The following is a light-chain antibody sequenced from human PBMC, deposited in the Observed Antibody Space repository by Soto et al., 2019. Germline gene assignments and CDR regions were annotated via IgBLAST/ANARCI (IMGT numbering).Light chain of an antibody. CDR3: VAWDDSLRAYV. V-gene: IGLV1-44*01. CDR1: RSNIGTNT. CDR2: NKS. Sequence: QSALTQAPSVSATPGQRVTVSCSGGRSNIGTNTVNWYQQLPGTAPKLLIYNKSQRPSGVPDRFSGSKSGTSASLAINGLQSEDEADYYCVAWDDSLRAYVFGSGTKGTVL. J-gene: IGLJ1*01.